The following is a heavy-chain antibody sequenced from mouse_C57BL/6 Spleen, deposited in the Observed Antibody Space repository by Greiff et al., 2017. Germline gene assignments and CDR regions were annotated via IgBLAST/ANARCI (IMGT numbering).Heavy chain of an antibody. V-gene: IGHV1-64*01. CDR2: IHPNSGST. D-gene: IGHD1-1*01. CDR3: ARHITTVVATKDYYAMDY. J-gene: IGHJ4*01. Sequence: QVQLQQPGAELVKPGASVKLSCKASGYTFTSYWMPWVKQRPGQGLEWIGMIHPNSGSTNYNEKFKSKATLTVDKSSSTAYMQLSSLTSEDSAVYYCARHITTVVATKDYYAMDYWGQGTSVTVSS. CDR1: GYTFTSYW.